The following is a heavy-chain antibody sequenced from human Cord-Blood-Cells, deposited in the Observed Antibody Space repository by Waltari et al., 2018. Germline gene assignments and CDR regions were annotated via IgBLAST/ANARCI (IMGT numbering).Heavy chain of an antibody. V-gene: IGHV1-69*10. CDR3: ALTGTSDYPHYFDY. D-gene: IGHD4-17*01. CDR1: GGTFSSYA. CDR2: IIPILGIA. J-gene: IGHJ4*02. Sequence: QVQLVQSGAEVKKPGSSVKVSCKASGGTFSSYAISWVRQAPGQGLEWMGGIIPILGIANYEQKFQGRVTITADKSTSTAYMELSSLRSEDTAVYYCALTGTSDYPHYFDYWGQGTLVTVSS.